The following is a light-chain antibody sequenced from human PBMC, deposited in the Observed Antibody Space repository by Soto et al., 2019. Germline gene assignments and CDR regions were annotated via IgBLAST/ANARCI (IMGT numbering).Light chain of an antibody. V-gene: IGLV1-40*01. CDR1: SSNIGARFD. J-gene: IGLJ1*01. CDR2: VNT. Sequence: QPVLTQPPSVSGAPGQRVTISCTGSSSNIGARFDVHWYRHLPGTAPKLLISVNTNGPSGVADRFSGSNSGTSASLAIAGLRAEDEADYYCQSYDSSLAGLVFGTWTKLTVL. CDR3: QSYDSSLAGLV.